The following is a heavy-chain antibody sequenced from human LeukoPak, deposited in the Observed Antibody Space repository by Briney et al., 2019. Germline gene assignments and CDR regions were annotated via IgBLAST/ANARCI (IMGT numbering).Heavy chain of an antibody. CDR1: GFTFSSSA. CDR2: MSGSGGVT. CDR3: AKNGSGTSRAFDV. Sequence: GGSLRLSCAASGFTFSSSAMSWVRQAPGKGLEWVSAMSGSGGVTYYRDSVKGRFTVSRDNSKNTLYLQMNSLRAEDTALYYCAKNGSGTSRAFDVWGQGTMVTVSS. D-gene: IGHD3-10*01. J-gene: IGHJ3*01. V-gene: IGHV3-23*01.